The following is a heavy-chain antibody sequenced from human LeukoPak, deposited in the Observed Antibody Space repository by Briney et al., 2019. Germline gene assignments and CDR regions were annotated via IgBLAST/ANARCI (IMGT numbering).Heavy chain of an antibody. CDR2: ISRSSNII. Sequence: GGSLRLSCAASGFTFSDYSMNWVRQAPGKGLEWISYISRSSNIIYYANSVKGRFTISRSTAKNSLYLQMNSLRDEDTAIYYCARDRRDYYYYGMDVWGQGTTVTVSS. CDR3: ARDRRDYYYYGMDV. J-gene: IGHJ6*02. CDR1: GFTFSDYS. V-gene: IGHV3-48*02.